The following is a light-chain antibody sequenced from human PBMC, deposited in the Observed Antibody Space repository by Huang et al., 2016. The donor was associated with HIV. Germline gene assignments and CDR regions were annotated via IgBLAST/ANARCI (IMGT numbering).Light chain of an antibody. CDR1: QSVTHS. J-gene: IGKJ4*01. V-gene: IGKV1-39*01. CDR3: QQSYRAPLT. CDR2: SAS. Sequence: DIQMTQSPSSLSAFVGDRVTITCRASQSVTHSLHWYQQKPGKAPKRLFYSASSLQSGVPSRFRGTGSGTYFTLTINSLQPEDFATYYCQQSYRAPLTFGGGTRVEIK.